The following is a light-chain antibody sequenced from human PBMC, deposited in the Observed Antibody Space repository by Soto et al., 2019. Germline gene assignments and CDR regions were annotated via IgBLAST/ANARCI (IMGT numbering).Light chain of an antibody. CDR2: DNN. Sequence: QQLPVRAPKLLIYDNNNRPSGIPDRFSGSKSGTSASLAISRLLAEDEADYYCQSYDRSLSGSVFGTGTTVTDL. CDR3: QSYDRSLSGSV. J-gene: IGLJ1*01. V-gene: IGLV1-40*01.